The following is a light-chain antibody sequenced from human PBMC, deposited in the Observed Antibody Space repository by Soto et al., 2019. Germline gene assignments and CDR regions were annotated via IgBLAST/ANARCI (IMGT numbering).Light chain of an antibody. CDR3: SSYTGRSTPI. CDR1: SSDVGGFDY. Sequence: QSALTQPASVSGSPGQSITISCTGTSSDVGGFDYVSWYQRHPGKAPKLIIYEVSNRPSGVSNRFSGFKSGNTASLTISGLRAEDEADYYCSSYTGRSTPIFGGGTKVTVL. J-gene: IGLJ2*01. V-gene: IGLV2-14*01. CDR2: EVS.